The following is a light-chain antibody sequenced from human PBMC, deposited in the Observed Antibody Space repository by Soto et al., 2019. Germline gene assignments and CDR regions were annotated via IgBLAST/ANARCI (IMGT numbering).Light chain of an antibody. Sequence: EIVLTQSPGTLSLSPGERATLSCRASQSVASRNLAWYQQKSGQAPRLLIYGASSRAIHTPDRFSGSGSGTDFTLTISGLEPEDFAAYYCQHFGNSLWTFGQGTKVEI. CDR3: QHFGNSLWT. CDR2: GAS. V-gene: IGKV3-20*01. J-gene: IGKJ1*01. CDR1: QSVASRN.